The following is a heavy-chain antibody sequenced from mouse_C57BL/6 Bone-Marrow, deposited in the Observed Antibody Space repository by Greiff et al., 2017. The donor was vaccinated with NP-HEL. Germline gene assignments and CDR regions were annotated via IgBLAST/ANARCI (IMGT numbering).Heavy chain of an antibody. D-gene: IGHD2-4*01. Sequence: QVQLKESGAELVRPGTSVKVSCKASGYAFTNYLIEWVKQRPGQGLEWIGVINPGSGGTNYNEKFKGTATLTADKSSSTADMQLSSLTSEEAAVYFCGREAMITTGLYYAMGCWGQGTSVTVSS. CDR2: INPGSGGT. V-gene: IGHV1-54*01. J-gene: IGHJ4*01. CDR3: GREAMITTGLYYAMGC. CDR1: GYAFTNYL.